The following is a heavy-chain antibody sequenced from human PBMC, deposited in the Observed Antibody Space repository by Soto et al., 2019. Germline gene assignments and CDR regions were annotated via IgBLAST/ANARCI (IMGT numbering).Heavy chain of an antibody. J-gene: IGHJ6*02. CDR2: ISYDGSNK. Sequence: GGSLILSCAASGLTFISYAMHWVSQAPGKGLEWVAVISYDGSNKYYADSVKGRFTISRDNSKNTLYLQMNSLRAEDTAVYYCATTIGDYGSGSWPNYGMDVWGQGTTVTVSS. D-gene: IGHD3-10*01. CDR1: GLTFISYA. CDR3: ATTIGDYGSGSWPNYGMDV. V-gene: IGHV3-30-3*01.